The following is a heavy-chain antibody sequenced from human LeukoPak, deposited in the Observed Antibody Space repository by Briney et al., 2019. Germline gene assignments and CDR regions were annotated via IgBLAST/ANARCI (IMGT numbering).Heavy chain of an antibody. CDR3: ARDGFPHYYYYYMDV. CDR1: GFTFDAFT. CDR2: ISTSSSYI. J-gene: IGHJ6*03. V-gene: IGHV3-21*01. Sequence: GGSLRLSCTASGFTFDAFTMNWVRQAPGKGLEWVSSISTSSSYIYYADSLKGRFTISRDNAKYSLYLQMNSLRAEDTAVYYCARDGFPHYYYYYMDVWGKGTTVTVSS. D-gene: IGHD5-12*01.